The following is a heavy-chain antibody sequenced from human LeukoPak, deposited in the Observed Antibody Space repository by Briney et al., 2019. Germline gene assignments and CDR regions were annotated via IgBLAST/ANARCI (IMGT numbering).Heavy chain of an antibody. CDR1: GFRFSDTW. CDR3: ASLLEG. CDR2: ITSDGKLT. D-gene: IGHD2/OR15-2a*01. V-gene: IGHV3-74*01. J-gene: IGHJ4*02. Sequence: PGGSLRLPCAPSGFRFSDTWVHWAPEVPGKGLVWVSRITSDGKLTAYADSVKGRFTISRDNAKNILYLQMNSLRVEDTAVYYCASLLEGWGQGTLVTVSS.